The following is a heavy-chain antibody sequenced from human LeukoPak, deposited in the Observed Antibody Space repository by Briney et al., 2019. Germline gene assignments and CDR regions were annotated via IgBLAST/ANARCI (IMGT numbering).Heavy chain of an antibody. Sequence: SETLSLTCTVSGGSISSYYWSWIRQPPGKGLEWIGYIYYSRSTNYNPSLKSRVTISVDTSKNQFSLKLSSVTAADTAVYYCARARIAAAGRDWYFDLWGRGTLVTVSS. CDR3: ARARIAAAGRDWYFDL. V-gene: IGHV4-59*01. D-gene: IGHD6-13*01. J-gene: IGHJ2*01. CDR2: IYYSRST. CDR1: GGSISSYY.